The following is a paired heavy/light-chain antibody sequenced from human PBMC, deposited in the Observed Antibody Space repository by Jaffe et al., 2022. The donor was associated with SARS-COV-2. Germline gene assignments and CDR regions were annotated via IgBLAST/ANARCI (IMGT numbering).Heavy chain of an antibody. CDR3: ATDLGVWGWFDS. J-gene: IGHJ5*01. CDR1: GYSLGELS. D-gene: IGHD2-8*01. CDR2: FDPEDDEI. Sequence: QVQLVQSGAEVKKPGASVKVSCKVSGYSLGELSMQWVRQAPGKGLEWMGGFDPEDDEIIYAQNFRGRVTMTEDTSTDTAYMELSSLRSEDTAVYFCATDLGVWGWFDSWGQGTLVTVSS. V-gene: IGHV1-24*01.
Light chain of an antibody. CDR2: DAS. Sequence: EIVLTQSPATLSLSPGERATLSCRASQSVSSNLAWYQQKPGQAPRLLIYDASNRATGIPARFSGSGSGTDFTLTISSLEPEDFAVYYCQQRSNWPPLTFGGGTKVEIK. V-gene: IGKV3-11*01. CDR3: QQRSNWPPLT. J-gene: IGKJ4*01. CDR1: QSVSSN.